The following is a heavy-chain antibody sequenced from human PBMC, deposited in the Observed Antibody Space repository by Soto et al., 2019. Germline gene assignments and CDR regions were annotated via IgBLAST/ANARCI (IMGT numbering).Heavy chain of an antibody. V-gene: IGHV4-31*03. Sequence: QVQLQESGPGLVKPSQTLSLTCTVSGGSISSGGYYWSWIRQHPGKGLEWIGYIYYSGSTYYNPSLKSRVTISVDTSKNQFSLKLSSVTAAATAVYYCARTRSSGSYYTDYWGQGTLVTVSS. J-gene: IGHJ4*02. CDR2: IYYSGST. D-gene: IGHD1-26*01. CDR3: ARTRSSGSYYTDY. CDR1: GGSISSGGYY.